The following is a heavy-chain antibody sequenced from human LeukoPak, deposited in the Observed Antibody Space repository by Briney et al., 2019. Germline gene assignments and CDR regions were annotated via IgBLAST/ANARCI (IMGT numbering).Heavy chain of an antibody. CDR1: GFTFGSYS. Sequence: GGSLRLSCTASGFTFGSYSMNWVRQAPGKGLEWVSYISSSGSILYYADSLKGRFTISRDNAKNSLYLQMNSLRDEDTAVYYCARFSSSWLDYWGQGTLVTVSS. J-gene: IGHJ4*02. CDR2: ISSSGSIL. D-gene: IGHD6-13*01. V-gene: IGHV3-48*02. CDR3: ARFSSSWLDY.